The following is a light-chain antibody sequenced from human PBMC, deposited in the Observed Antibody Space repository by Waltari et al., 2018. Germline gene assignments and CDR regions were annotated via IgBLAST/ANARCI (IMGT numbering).Light chain of an antibody. CDR1: QSLLHTNGYSY. CDR3: MEGIQTPFT. Sequence: DIVMTQSPLSLPVTPGEPASISCRSSQSLLHTNGYSYLGWYLQKPGQSPQLLIYLGSNRASGVPDRFSGSGSGTDFTLKISRVEAEDVGIYYCMEGIQTPFTFGPGTKVDIK. V-gene: IGKV2-28*01. J-gene: IGKJ3*01. CDR2: LGS.